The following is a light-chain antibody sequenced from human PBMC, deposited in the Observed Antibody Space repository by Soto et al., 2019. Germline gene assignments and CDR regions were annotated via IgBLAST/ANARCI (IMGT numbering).Light chain of an antibody. V-gene: IGLV1-44*01. CDR3: ATWDDSLNGII. Sequence: QSVLTQPPSASGTPGQTVTMSCSGSSSNIGSNTVTWYQQFPGSAPKLVIYVNNQRRSGVPDRFSGSKSGTSAFLAITGLQSEDEADYYCATWDDSLNGIIFGGGTKLTVL. CDR2: VNN. CDR1: SSNIGSNT. J-gene: IGLJ2*01.